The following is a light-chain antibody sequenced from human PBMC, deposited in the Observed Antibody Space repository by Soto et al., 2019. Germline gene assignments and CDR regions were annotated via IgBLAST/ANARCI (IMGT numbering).Light chain of an antibody. CDR3: LLGYSGGRV. J-gene: IGLJ3*02. V-gene: IGLV7-46*01. Sequence: QAVVTQEPSLTVSPGGTVTLTCGSSDGPVTSNHYPYWYQQRPGQVPRTLIYDTTNRQSWAPARFSGSLVGVKAALTLSGAQPEDEADYYCLLGYSGGRVFGGETKLTVL. CDR2: DTT. CDR1: DGPVTSNHY.